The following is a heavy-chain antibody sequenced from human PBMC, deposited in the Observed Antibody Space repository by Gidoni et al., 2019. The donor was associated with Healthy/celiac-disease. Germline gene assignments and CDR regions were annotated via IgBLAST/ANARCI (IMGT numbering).Heavy chain of an antibody. CDR3: ARGPIAAAAFNWFDP. V-gene: IGHV4-34*01. D-gene: IGHD6-13*01. CDR1: GGSFSGYY. Sequence: QVQLQQWGAGLLKPSETLSLTCAVYGGSFSGYYWSWIRQPPGKGLEWIGEINHSGSTNYNPSLKSRVTISVDTSKNQFSLKLSSVTAADTAVYYCARGPIAAAAFNWFDPWGQGTLVTVSS. J-gene: IGHJ5*02. CDR2: INHSGST.